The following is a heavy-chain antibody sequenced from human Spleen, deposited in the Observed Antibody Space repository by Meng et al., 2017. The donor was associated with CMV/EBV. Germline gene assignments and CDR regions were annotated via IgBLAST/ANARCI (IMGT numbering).Heavy chain of an antibody. CDR3: ARERGYTVTTHFDY. V-gene: IGHV4-39*07. CDR2: INHSGST. Sequence: SETLSLTCTVSGGSISSSSYYWGWIRQPPWKGLEWIGEINHSGSTNYNPSLKSRVTISVDTSKNQFSLKLSSVTAADTAVYYCARERGYTVTTHFDYWGQGTLVTVSS. D-gene: IGHD4-17*01. CDR1: GGSISSSSYY. J-gene: IGHJ4*02.